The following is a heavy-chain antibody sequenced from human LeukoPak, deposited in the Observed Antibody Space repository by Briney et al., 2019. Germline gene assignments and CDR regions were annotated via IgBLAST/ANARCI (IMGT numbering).Heavy chain of an antibody. V-gene: IGHV4-4*07. CDR2: IYTSGST. J-gene: IGHJ4*02. CDR1: GGSISSYY. Sequence: PSQTLSLTCTVSGGSISSYYWSWIRQPAGKGLEWIGRIYTSGSTNYNPSLKSRVTMSVDTSKNQFSLKLSSVTAADTAVYYCARSGPIAAAGILDYWGQGTLVTVSS. D-gene: IGHD6-13*01. CDR3: ARSGPIAAAGILDY.